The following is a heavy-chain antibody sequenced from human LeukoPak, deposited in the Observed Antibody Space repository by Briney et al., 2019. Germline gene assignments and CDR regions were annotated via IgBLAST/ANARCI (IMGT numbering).Heavy chain of an antibody. D-gene: IGHD1-26*01. CDR1: GFTFSSCG. CDR3: AKPTMGSGSFLIEY. CDR2: IWNDGSYK. J-gene: IGHJ4*02. Sequence: GRSLRLSCAASGFTFSSCGMHWVRQAPGKGLEWVAVIWNDGSYKYYADSVKGRFTISRDNSKNTLYLEMNSLRAEDTAVYYCAKPTMGSGSFLIEYWGQGTLVTVSS. V-gene: IGHV3-33*06.